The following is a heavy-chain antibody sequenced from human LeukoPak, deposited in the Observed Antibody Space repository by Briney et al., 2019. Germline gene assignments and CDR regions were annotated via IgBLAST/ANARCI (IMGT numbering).Heavy chain of an antibody. D-gene: IGHD5-24*01. CDR2: INHSGST. CDR3: ARVMDWYFDL. J-gene: IGHJ2*01. V-gene: IGHV4-34*01. Sequence: SKTLSLTCAVYGGSFSGYYWSWIRQPPGKGLEWIGEINHSGSTNYNPSLKSRVTISVDTSKNQFSLKLSSVTAADTAVYYCARVMDWYFDLWGRGTLVTVSS. CDR1: GGSFSGYY.